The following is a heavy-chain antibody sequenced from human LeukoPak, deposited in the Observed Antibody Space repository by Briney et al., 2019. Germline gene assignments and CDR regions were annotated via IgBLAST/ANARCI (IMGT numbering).Heavy chain of an antibody. D-gene: IGHD3-10*01. CDR1: GYTFTSYG. CDR2: ISAYNGNT. Sequence: ASVKVSCKSSGYTFTSYGISWVRQAPGQGLEWMGWISAYNGNTNYAQKLQRRVTMTTDTSTSTAYMELRSLRSDDTAVYYCARDHDGSGRIRRYFDYWGQGTLVTVSS. J-gene: IGHJ4*02. V-gene: IGHV1-18*01. CDR3: ARDHDGSGRIRRYFDY.